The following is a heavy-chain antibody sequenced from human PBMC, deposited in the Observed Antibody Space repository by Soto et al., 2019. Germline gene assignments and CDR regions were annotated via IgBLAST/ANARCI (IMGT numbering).Heavy chain of an antibody. CDR2: IAPSVSYT. J-gene: IGHJ3*02. CDR1: GCSFTSYW. Sequence: VASLRISCKGSGCSFTSYWISWVRQMPGKGLEWMGRIAPSVSYTNYSPSFQGHVTISADKSIRTAYLQRSSLKASDTAMYYCARRRDGYNYDAFDIWGQGTMVTVSS. CDR3: ARRRDGYNYDAFDI. V-gene: IGHV5-10-1*01. D-gene: IGHD5-12*01.